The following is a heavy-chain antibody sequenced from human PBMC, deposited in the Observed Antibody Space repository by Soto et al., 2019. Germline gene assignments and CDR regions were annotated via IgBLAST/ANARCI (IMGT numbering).Heavy chain of an antibody. V-gene: IGHV1-8*01. J-gene: IGHJ4*02. CDR1: GYTFTSYD. CDR3: ARVRDSGYVFDY. Sequence: ASVKVSCKASGYTFTSYDINGVRQATGQGLEWMGWMNPNSGNTGYAQKFQGRVTMTRDTSISTAYMELSSLRSEATAVYYCARVRDSGYVFDYWGQGTLVTVSS. CDR2: MNPNSGNT. D-gene: IGHD5-12*01.